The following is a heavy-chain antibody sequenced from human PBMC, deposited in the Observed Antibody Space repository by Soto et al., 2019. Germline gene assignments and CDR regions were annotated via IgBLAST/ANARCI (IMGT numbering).Heavy chain of an antibody. Sequence: ASVKVSCKASGGTFSSYAISWVRQAPGQGLEWMGGIIPIFGTANYAQKFQGRVTITADESTSTAYMELSSLRSEDTAVYYCARGGDYGSGSYYNIYHFDYWGQGTLVTVSS. CDR2: IIPIFGTA. J-gene: IGHJ4*02. D-gene: IGHD3-10*01. CDR3: ARGGDYGSGSYYNIYHFDY. V-gene: IGHV1-69*13. CDR1: GGTFSSYA.